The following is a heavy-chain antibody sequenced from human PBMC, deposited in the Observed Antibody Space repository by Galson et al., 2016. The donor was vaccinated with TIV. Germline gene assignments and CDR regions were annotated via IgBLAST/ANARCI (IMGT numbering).Heavy chain of an antibody. D-gene: IGHD3-10*01. CDR1: GDSVSSNSAA. CDR2: TYCRSRCYY. CDR3: ARAAGTNGATGHAACESFDF. J-gene: IGHJ3*01. Sequence: CAISGDSVSSNSAAWNWIRQSPSRGLEWLGRTYCRSRCYYDYAVSVKSRIPIESDTSKNQFSLQLNSVTSEDKAVYYCARAAGTNGATGHAACESFDFWGQGTKVTVSS. V-gene: IGHV6-1*01.